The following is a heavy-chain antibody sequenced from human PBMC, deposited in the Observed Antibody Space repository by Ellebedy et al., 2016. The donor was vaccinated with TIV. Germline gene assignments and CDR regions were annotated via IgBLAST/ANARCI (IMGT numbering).Heavy chain of an antibody. CDR3: VKDMRGGSGFAFEI. CDR2: ITWNGGDT. D-gene: IGHD6-19*01. Sequence: GESLKIPCAASGFIFDAYTMHSVRQAPGKGLEWVSLITWNGGDTFYADSLKGRLTISRDNSKNSLYLQMNSLRTEDTDSYYCVKDMRGGSGFAFEIWGQGTMVTVSS. J-gene: IGHJ3*02. V-gene: IGHV3-43*01. CDR1: GFIFDAYT.